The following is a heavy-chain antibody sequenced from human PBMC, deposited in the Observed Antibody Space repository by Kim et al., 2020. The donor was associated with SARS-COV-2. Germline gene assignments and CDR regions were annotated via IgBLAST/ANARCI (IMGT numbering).Heavy chain of an antibody. V-gene: IGHV3-11*01. D-gene: IGHD2-2*01. CDR1: GFTFSDYY. CDR3: ATGPTCSSTSCYNYYYYMDV. Sequence: GGSLRLSCAASGFTFSDYYMSWIRQAPGKGLEWVSYISSSGSTIYYADSVKGRFTISRDYAKNSLYLQMNSLRAEDTAVYYCATGPTCSSTSCYNYYYYMDVWGKGTTVTVSS. J-gene: IGHJ6*03. CDR2: ISSSGSTI.